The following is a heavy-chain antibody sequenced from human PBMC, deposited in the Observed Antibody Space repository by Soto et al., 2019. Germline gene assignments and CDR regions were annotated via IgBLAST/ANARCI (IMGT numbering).Heavy chain of an antibody. CDR1: GFTFSAYG. J-gene: IGHJ4*02. CDR3: AKSPWGATIVPCHH. V-gene: IGHV3-30*18. D-gene: IGHD5-12*01. Sequence: QVQLVESGGGVVQTGRSLRLSCAGSGFTFSAYGMHWVRQARGKGLEWLAAISNDRDNSYYAYSVNGRLTISRDNSKNTLYLQMNSLTVDDTAVYYCAKSPWGATIVPCHHWGQRNLVTVSS. CDR2: ISNDRDNS.